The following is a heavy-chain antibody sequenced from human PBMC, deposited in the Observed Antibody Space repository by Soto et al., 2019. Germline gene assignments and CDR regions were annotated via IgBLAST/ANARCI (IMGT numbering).Heavy chain of an antibody. D-gene: IGHD3-3*01. CDR2: INAGNGNT. V-gene: IGHV1-3*01. Sequence: ASVKVSCKASGYTFTSYAMHWVRQAPGQRLEWMGWINAGNGNTKYSQKFQGRVTITRDTSASTAYMELSSLRSEDTAVYYCASTEITKDFWSGYWSQDCYYGMDVWGQGITVTVS. CDR1: GYTFTSYA. CDR3: ASTEITKDFWSGYWSQDCYYGMDV. J-gene: IGHJ6*02.